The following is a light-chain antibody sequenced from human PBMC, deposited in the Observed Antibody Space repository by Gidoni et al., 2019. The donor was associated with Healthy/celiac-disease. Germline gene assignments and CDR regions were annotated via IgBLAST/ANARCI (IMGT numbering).Light chain of an antibody. CDR1: NSDVGYYNY. CDR3: SSYTSSSTFV. J-gene: IGLJ1*01. V-gene: IGLV2-14*03. Sequence: QSALTQPASVSGSPGQSITISCTGANSDVGYYNYVSWYQQHPAKAPTLMIYDVSNRPSGVSNRFSGSKSGNTASLTISGLQAEDEADYYCSSYTSSSTFVFGSGTKVTVL. CDR2: DVS.